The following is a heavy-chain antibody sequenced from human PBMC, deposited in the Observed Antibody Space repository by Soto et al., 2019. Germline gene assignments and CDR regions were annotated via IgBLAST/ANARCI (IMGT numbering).Heavy chain of an antibody. D-gene: IGHD6-25*01. V-gene: IGHV1-2*02. CDR3: AREGGSETLQPSYNWFDT. Sequence: SVKVSCKASGYTFTDYHIHWVRQAPGQGLEFMGWINANNGGAGSAQQFQGRVTVTRDTSITTVYMELSNLRSDDTAVYYCAREGGSETLQPSYNWFDTWGQGTLVTVLL. CDR2: INANNGGA. J-gene: IGHJ5*02. CDR1: GYTFTDYH.